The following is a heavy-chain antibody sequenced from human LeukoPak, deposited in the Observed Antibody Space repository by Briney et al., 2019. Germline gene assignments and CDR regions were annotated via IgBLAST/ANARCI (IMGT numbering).Heavy chain of an antibody. J-gene: IGHJ5*02. V-gene: IGHV4-39*07. CDR1: GGSISSSSYY. Sequence: PSETLSLTCTVSGGSISSSSYYWGWIRQPPGKGLEWIGSIYYSGSTYYNPSLKSRVTISVDTSKNQFSLKLSSVTAADTAVYYCARDLPGIYDSSPWFDPWGQGTLVTVSS. D-gene: IGHD3-22*01. CDR2: IYYSGST. CDR3: ARDLPGIYDSSPWFDP.